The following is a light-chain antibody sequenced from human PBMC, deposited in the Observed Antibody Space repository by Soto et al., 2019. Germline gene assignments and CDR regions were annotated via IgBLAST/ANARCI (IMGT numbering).Light chain of an antibody. CDR2: DNN. Sequence: QSVLTQPPSVSAAPGQWVTISRSGSNSNIANNYVSWYQHLPGTGPKLLIYDNNKRPSEISDRFSTSKSGTSATLAITGLQTGDEGHYYCGTWDRNLRIGVFGGGTKLTVL. CDR1: NSNIANNY. J-gene: IGLJ3*02. V-gene: IGLV1-51*01. CDR3: GTWDRNLRIGV.